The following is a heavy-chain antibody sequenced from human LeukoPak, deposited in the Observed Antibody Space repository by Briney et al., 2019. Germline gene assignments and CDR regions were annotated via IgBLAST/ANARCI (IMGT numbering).Heavy chain of an antibody. D-gene: IGHD4-11*01. CDR1: GYTFTSYA. Sequence: ASVKVSCKASGYTFTSYAISWVRQAPGQGLEWMGWISAYNGNTNYAQKLQGRVTMTTDTSTSTAYMELRSLRSDDTAVYYCARRVTTMYYYYGMDVWGQGTTVTVSS. V-gene: IGHV1-18*01. CDR3: ARRVTTMYYYYGMDV. J-gene: IGHJ6*02. CDR2: ISAYNGNT.